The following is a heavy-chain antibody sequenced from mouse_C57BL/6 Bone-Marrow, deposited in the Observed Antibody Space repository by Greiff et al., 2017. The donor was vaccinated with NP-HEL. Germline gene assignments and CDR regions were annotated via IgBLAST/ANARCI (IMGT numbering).Heavy chain of an antibody. Sequence: EVQLQESGGGLVKPGGSLKLSCAASGFTFSDYGMHWVRQAPEKGLEWVAYISSGSSTIYYADTVKGRFTISRDNAKNTLFLQMTSLRSEDTAMYYCARGDYYGSSYWGQGTTLTVSS. CDR3: ARGDYYGSSY. CDR2: ISSGSSTI. J-gene: IGHJ2*01. CDR1: GFTFSDYG. V-gene: IGHV5-17*01. D-gene: IGHD1-1*01.